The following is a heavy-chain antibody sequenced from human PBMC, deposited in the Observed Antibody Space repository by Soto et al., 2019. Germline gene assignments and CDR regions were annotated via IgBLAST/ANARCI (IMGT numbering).Heavy chain of an antibody. V-gene: IGHV4-59*05. J-gene: IGHJ4*02. CDR3: ARQADGDSASFDY. D-gene: IGHD4-17*01. Sequence: PSETLSLTCTVSGGSISSYYWSWIRQPPGKGLEWIGSIYYSGSTYYNPSLKSRVTISVDTSKNQFSLKLSSVTAADTAVYYCARQADGDSASFDYWGQGTLVTVSS. CDR2: IYYSGST. CDR1: GGSISSYY.